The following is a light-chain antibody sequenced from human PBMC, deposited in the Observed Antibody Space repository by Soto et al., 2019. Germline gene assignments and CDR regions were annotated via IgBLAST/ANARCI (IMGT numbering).Light chain of an antibody. J-gene: IGLJ1*01. CDR3: AAWDESLNGYV. CDR1: SSNIGNNA. V-gene: IGLV1-36*01. CDR2: YDD. Sequence: QSALTQPPSVSEAPRQRVTISCSGSSSNIGNNAVNWYQQLPGKAPKLLIYYDDLLPSGVSDRFSGSKPGTSASLAISGLQSEDEADYYCAAWDESLNGYVFGTGTKSPS.